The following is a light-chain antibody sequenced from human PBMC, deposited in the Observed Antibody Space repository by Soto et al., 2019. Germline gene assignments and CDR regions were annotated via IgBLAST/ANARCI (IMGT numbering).Light chain of an antibody. CDR1: QSVSSSY. V-gene: IGKV3-20*01. J-gene: IGKJ3*01. Sequence: EIVLTQSPGTLSLSPGERTTLSCRAIQSVSSSYLAWYQQKLGQAPRLLIYGASSRATGIPDRFSGSGSGTDFTLTISRLEPEDFAVYYCQYYGSSPFTFGPGT. CDR2: GAS. CDR3: QYYGSSPFT.